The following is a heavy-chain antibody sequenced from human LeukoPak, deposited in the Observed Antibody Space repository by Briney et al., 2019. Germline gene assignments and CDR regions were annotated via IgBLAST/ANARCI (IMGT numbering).Heavy chain of an antibody. J-gene: IGHJ4*02. CDR3: ARVDGSVDY. Sequence: ASVKVSCKASGYTFTSYDINWVRQATGQGLEWMGWMNPKSGYTGNAQKFQGRVTITRDTSINTAYMELRSLRSDDTAVYYCARVDGSVDYWGQGTLVTVSS. D-gene: IGHD5-24*01. CDR1: GYTFTSYD. CDR2: MNPKSGYT. V-gene: IGHV1-8*01.